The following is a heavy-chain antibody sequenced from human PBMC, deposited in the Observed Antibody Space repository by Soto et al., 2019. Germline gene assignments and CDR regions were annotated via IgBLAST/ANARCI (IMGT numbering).Heavy chain of an antibody. Sequence: ASVKVSCKASGYTFTSYAMHWVRQAPGQRLEWMGWINAGNGNTKYSQKFQGRVTITRDTSASTAYMELSSLRSEDTAVYYCAREQDSSSWYYYYYMDVWGKGTTVTVSS. CDR1: GYTFTSYA. D-gene: IGHD6-6*01. CDR3: AREQDSSSWYYYYYMDV. J-gene: IGHJ6*03. CDR2: INAGNGNT. V-gene: IGHV1-3*01.